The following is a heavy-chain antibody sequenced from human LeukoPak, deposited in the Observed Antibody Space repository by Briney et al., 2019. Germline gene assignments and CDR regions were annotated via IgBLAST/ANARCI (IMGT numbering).Heavy chain of an antibody. Sequence: SQTLSLTCTVSAGSISTGSYYWRWIRQPAGKGLEWIARIYTSGCTNYNPSLHSRFTISVNTSKNQLCLKLSSVTAADPSVSYCAGTKVPYYIDVWGKGTTVTVSS. J-gene: IGHJ6*03. CDR3: AGTKVPYYIDV. V-gene: IGHV4-61*02. CDR2: IYTSGCT. D-gene: IGHD4-11*01. CDR1: AGSISTGSYY.